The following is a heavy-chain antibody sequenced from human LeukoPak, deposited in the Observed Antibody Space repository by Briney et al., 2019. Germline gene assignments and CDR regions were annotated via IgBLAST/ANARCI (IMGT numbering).Heavy chain of an antibody. CDR2: IYYSGST. CDR3: ARGSYDILTGRGWFDP. D-gene: IGHD3-9*01. CDR1: GGSISSYY. V-gene: IGHV4-59*08. J-gene: IGHJ5*02. Sequence: RSSETLSLTCTVSGGSISSYYWSWIRQPPGKGLEWIGYIYYSGSTNYSPSLKSRVTISVDTSKNQFSLKLSSVTAADTAVYYCARGSYDILTGRGWFDPWGQGTLVTVSS.